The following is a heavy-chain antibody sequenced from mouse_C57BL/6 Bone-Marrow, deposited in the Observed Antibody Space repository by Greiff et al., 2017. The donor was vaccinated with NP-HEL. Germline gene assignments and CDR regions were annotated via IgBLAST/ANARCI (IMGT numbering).Heavy chain of an antibody. J-gene: IGHJ3*01. CDR2: INPNNGGT. Sequence: EVQLQQSGPELVKPGASVKISCKASGYTFTDYYMNWVKQSHGKSLEWIGDINPNNGGTSYNQKFKGKATLTVDKSSSTAYMELRSLTSEDSAVYYCAREGGSSGYVWFAYWGQGTLVTVSA. D-gene: IGHD3-2*02. CDR1: GYTFTDYY. CDR3: AREGGSSGYVWFAY. V-gene: IGHV1-26*01.